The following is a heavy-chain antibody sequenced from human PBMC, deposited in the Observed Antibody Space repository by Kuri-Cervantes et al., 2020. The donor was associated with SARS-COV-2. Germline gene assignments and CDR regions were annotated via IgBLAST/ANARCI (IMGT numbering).Heavy chain of an antibody. CDR1: GFTFSSYA. D-gene: IGHD6-19*01. CDR3: AKASPTSYSSGWYAHY. CDR2: ISGSGGST. J-gene: IGHJ4*02. V-gene: IGHV3-23*01. Sequence: GGSLRLSCAASGFTFSSYAMSWVRQAPGKGLEWVSTISGSGGSTYYADSVKGRFTISRDNSKNTLYLQMNSLRAEDTAVYHCAKASPTSYSSGWYAHYWGQGTLVTVSS.